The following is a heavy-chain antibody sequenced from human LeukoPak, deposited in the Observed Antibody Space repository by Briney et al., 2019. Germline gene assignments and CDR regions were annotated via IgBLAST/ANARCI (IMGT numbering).Heavy chain of an antibody. Sequence: ASVKVSCKASGYTFTSYGVSWVRQAPGQGLEWMGWISAYSGNTNYAQKLQGRVTMTTDTSTSTAYMELRSLRSDDTAVYYCARDEQGVVARSTNNYYYGMDVWGQGTTVTVSS. CDR2: ISAYSGNT. J-gene: IGHJ6*02. D-gene: IGHD2-15*01. CDR1: GYTFTSYG. CDR3: ARDEQGVVARSTNNYYYGMDV. V-gene: IGHV1-18*01.